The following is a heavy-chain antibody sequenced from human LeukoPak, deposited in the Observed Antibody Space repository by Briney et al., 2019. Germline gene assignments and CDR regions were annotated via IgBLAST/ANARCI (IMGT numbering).Heavy chain of an antibody. J-gene: IGHJ4*02. D-gene: IGHD6-19*01. Sequence: GGSLRLSCAASGFTFSSYAMSWVRQAPGKGLEWVSGIIGGGTSTCYADSVKGRFTISRDNSKSTLYLQMNSLRAEDTAVYYCAKGHIAVAYYYFDYWGQGTLVTVSS. CDR1: GFTFSSYA. CDR2: IIGGGTST. V-gene: IGHV3-23*01. CDR3: AKGHIAVAYYYFDY.